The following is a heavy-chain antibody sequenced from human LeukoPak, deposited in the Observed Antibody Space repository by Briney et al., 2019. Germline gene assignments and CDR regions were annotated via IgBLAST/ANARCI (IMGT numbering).Heavy chain of an antibody. Sequence: ASVKVSCKASGGTFSSYAISWVRQAPGQGLEWMGGIIPIFGTANYAQKFQGRVTITADKSTSTAYMELSSLRSEDTAVYYCARSAQPITMVRGVRHDYYYMDVWGKGTTVTVSS. J-gene: IGHJ6*03. CDR1: GGTFSSYA. CDR2: IIPIFGTA. CDR3: ARSAQPITMVRGVRHDYYYMDV. D-gene: IGHD3-10*01. V-gene: IGHV1-69*06.